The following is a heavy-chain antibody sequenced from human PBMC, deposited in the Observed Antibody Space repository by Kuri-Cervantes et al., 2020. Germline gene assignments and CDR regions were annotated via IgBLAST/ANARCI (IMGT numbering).Heavy chain of an antibody. CDR2: IYYSGST. V-gene: IGHV4-39*07. CDR3: ASLFGELLYGWFDP. D-gene: IGHD3-10*02. J-gene: IGHJ5*02. CDR1: GFTFSSYA. Sequence: GSLRLSCAASGFTFSSYAMHWVRQPPGKGLEWIGSIYYSGSTYYNPSLKSRVTISVDTSKNQFSLKLSSVTAADTAVYYCASLFGELLYGWFDPWGQGTLVTVSS.